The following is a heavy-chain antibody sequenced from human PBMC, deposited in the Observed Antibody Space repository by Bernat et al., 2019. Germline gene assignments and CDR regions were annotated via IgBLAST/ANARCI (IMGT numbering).Heavy chain of an antibody. CDR2: ISGSGGST. CDR3: AKPSSTRNYGMDV. D-gene: IGHD2-2*01. V-gene: IGHV3-23*01. Sequence: EVQLLESGGGLVQPGGSLRLSCAASGFTFSSYAMSWVRQAPGKGLEWVSAISGSGGSTYYADSVKGRFTISRENSKNTLYLQMNSLRAEDTAVDYCAKPSSTRNYGMDVWGQGTTVTVSS. CDR1: GFTFSSYA. J-gene: IGHJ6*02.